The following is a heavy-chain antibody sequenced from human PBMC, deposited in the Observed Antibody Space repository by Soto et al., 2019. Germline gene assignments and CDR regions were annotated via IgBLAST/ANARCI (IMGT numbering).Heavy chain of an antibody. D-gene: IGHD3-10*01. J-gene: IGHJ6*03. V-gene: IGHV3-23*01. CDR1: GFTFSNYA. Sequence: EVQVLESGGGLVQPGGSLRLSCAASGFTFSNYAMSWVHQAPGKGLEWVSAISGSGGSTDYADSVKGRFTISRDNSKNTLYLQMNSLRAEDTAVYYCAKGGSGSYYNGGYYYYYMDVWGKGTTVTVSS. CDR3: AKGGSGSYYNGGYYYYYMDV. CDR2: ISGSGGST.